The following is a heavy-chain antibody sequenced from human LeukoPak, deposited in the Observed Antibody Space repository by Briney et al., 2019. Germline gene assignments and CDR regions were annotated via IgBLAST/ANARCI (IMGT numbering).Heavy chain of an antibody. J-gene: IGHJ6*04. D-gene: IGHD2-15*01. CDR2: IKEDGSTK. V-gene: IGHV3-7*03. CDR3: ARHEYCSGGNGFYNMDV. Sequence: GGSLRLSCAASGFTFSTYWMTWVRPAPGKGLKWVANIKEDGSTKYYVNSVKGRFTISRDNTKNSLYLQMNSLRAEDTAVYYCARHEYCSGGNGFYNMDVWGKGTTVTVSS. CDR1: GFTFSTYW.